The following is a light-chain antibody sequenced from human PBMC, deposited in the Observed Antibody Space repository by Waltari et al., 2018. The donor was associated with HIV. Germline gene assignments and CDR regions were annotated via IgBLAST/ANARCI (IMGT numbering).Light chain of an antibody. CDR2: DVN. CDR1: SSDVGDYNY. CDR3: CSYADKYTWV. Sequence: QSALTQPRSVSGSPGQSVTISCTGTSSDVGDYNYVSWYQQHPGKAPKLMIFDVNKRPAGVPDRFPGSKAGNTASRTISGLQAEDEAEYYCCSYADKYTWVFGGGTKRTVL. J-gene: IGLJ3*02. V-gene: IGLV2-11*01.